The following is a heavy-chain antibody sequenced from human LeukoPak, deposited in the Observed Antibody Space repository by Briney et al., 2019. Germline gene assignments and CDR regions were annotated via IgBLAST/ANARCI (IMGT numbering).Heavy chain of an antibody. Sequence: PGGSLRLSCAASGFTFRSYWMSWVRQAPGKGLEWVANINAEGSAKFYVDSVKGRFTISRDNAKNSVYLEMNSLRVEDTAVYYCAKDLKQWLPSGDYFDYWGQGTLVTVSS. CDR1: GFTFRSYW. D-gene: IGHD6-19*01. CDR3: AKDLKQWLPSGDYFDY. J-gene: IGHJ4*02. V-gene: IGHV3-7*01. CDR2: INAEGSAK.